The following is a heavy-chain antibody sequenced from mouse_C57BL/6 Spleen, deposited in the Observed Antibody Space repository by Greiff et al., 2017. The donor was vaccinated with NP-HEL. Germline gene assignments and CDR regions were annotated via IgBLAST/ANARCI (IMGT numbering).Heavy chain of an antibody. D-gene: IGHD2-4*01. CDR3: ARGGDYEGFDY. J-gene: IGHJ2*01. CDR2: INPNNGGT. Sequence: EVQLQQSGPELVKPGASVKISCKASGYTFTDYYMNWVKQSHGKSLEWIGDINPNNGGTSYNQKFKGKATLTVYKSSSTAYMELRSLTSEDSAVYYCARGGDYEGFDYWGQGTTLTVSS. CDR1: GYTFTDYY. V-gene: IGHV1-26*01.